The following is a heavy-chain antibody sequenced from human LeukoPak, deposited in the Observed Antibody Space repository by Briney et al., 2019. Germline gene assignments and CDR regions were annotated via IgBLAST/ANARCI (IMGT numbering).Heavy chain of an antibody. CDR1: GFTFSSYA. CDR3: AKFPLLWFGELFDY. Sequence: GGSLRLSCAASGFTFSSYAMSWVRQAPGKGLEWVSAIGGSGGSTYYADSVKGRFTISRDNSKNTLYLQMNSLRAEDTAVYYCAKFPLLWFGELFDYWGQGTLVTVSS. V-gene: IGHV3-23*01. CDR2: IGGSGGST. D-gene: IGHD3-10*01. J-gene: IGHJ4*02.